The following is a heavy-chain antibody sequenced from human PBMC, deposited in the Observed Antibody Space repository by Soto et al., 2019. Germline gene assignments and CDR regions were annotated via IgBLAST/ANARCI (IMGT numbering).Heavy chain of an antibody. V-gene: IGHV4-39*01. CDR1: GGSISSSSYY. CDR3: ARNTPLWFGELWSWYFDL. Sequence: QLQLQESGPGLVKPSETLSLTCTVSGGSISSSSYYWGWIRQPPGKGLEWIGSIYYSGSTYYNPSLKSRVTIAVDTSKNQFSLKLSFVTAADTAVYYCARNTPLWFGELWSWYFDLWGRGTLVTVSS. J-gene: IGHJ2*01. D-gene: IGHD3-10*01. CDR2: IYYSGST.